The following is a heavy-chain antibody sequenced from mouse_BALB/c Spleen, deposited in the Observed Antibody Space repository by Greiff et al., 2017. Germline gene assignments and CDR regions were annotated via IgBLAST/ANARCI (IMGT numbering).Heavy chain of an antibody. V-gene: IGHV5-4*02. CDR3: ARDLPYYYGSSYGAMDY. J-gene: IGHJ4*01. Sequence: EVMLVESGGGLVKPGGSLKLSCAASGFTFSDYYMYWVRQTPEKRLEWVATISDGGSYTYYPDSVKGRFTISRDNAKNNLYLQMSSLKSEDTAMYYCARDLPYYYGSSYGAMDYWGQGTSVTVSS. CDR1: GFTFSDYY. CDR2: ISDGGSYT. D-gene: IGHD1-1*01.